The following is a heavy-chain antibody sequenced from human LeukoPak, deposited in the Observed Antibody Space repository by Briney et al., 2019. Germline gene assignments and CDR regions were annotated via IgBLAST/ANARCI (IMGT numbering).Heavy chain of an antibody. CDR1: GFTFSSCG. D-gene: IGHD3-9*01. V-gene: IGHV3-30*02. Sequence: PGGSLRLSCAASGFTFSSCGMHWVRQAPGKGLEWVAFIRYDGSNKYYADSVKGRFTISRDNSKNTLYLQMNSLRAEDTAVYYCAKGRYFDDSWFDPWGQGTLVTVFS. CDR3: AKGRYFDDSWFDP. CDR2: IRYDGSNK. J-gene: IGHJ5*02.